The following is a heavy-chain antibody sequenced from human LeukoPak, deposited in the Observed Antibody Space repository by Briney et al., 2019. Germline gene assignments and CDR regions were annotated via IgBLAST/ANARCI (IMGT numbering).Heavy chain of an antibody. CDR3: AREEYYYYMDV. J-gene: IGHJ6*03. V-gene: IGHV3-21*01. CDR1: GFTFSTYS. CDR2: ISSSSTYI. Sequence: GGSLRLSCAASGFTFSTYSMNWVRQAPGKGLEWVSYISSSSTYIYYADSVKGRFTISRDNAKNSLFLQMNRLRAEDTAVYYCAREEYYYYMDVWGKGTTVTVSS.